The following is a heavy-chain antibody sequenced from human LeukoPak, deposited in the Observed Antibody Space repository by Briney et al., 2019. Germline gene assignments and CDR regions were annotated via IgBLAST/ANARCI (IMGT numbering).Heavy chain of an antibody. CDR3: ARDTGSELDY. J-gene: IGHJ4*02. V-gene: IGHV3-74*01. CDR1: GFTFCSYW. Sequence: PGGSLRLSCVSSGFTFCSYWVHCVGQAPGKGLVWVSRINLDGTTTTYADSVKGRFTISRDNAKNTIYLQMSSLRAEDTAVYYCARDTGSELDYWGQGTLVTVSS. CDR2: INLDGTTT. D-gene: IGHD3-9*01.